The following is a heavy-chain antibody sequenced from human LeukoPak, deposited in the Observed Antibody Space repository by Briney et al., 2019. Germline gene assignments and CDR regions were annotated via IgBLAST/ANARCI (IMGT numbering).Heavy chain of an antibody. Sequence: GASVKVSCKASGYTFSDYYMHWVPQAPGQRLEWMGWINPNSGGAMYAQMFQGRVTMTWDTSINTAYMDLSRLRADDTAVYYCARDRSTLRCRQFDYWGQGTLVTVSS. CDR1: GYTFSDYY. CDR3: ARDRSTLRCRQFDY. J-gene: IGHJ4*02. V-gene: IGHV1-2*02. CDR2: INPNSGGA. D-gene: IGHD5-24*01.